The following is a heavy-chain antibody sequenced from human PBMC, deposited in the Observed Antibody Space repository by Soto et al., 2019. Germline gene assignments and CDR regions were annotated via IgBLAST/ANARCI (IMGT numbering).Heavy chain of an antibody. CDR2: VSYDGGTK. V-gene: IGHV3-30*18. D-gene: IGHD1-1*01. CDR3: ANLPPRGNQYEPAAY. CDR1: GFTFSSFA. J-gene: IGHJ4*02. Sequence: GGSLRLSCAASGFTFSSFAMHWVRQAPGKGLEWVAIVSYDGGTKYYADSVKGRFTISRDNSKNTLYLQMNSLRTEDTAVYYCANLPPRGNQYEPAAYWGQGTLVTVSS.